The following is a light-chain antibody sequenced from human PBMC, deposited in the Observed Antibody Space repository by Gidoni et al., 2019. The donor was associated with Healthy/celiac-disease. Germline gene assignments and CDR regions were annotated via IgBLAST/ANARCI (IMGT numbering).Light chain of an antibody. CDR3: QKYNSDPPFT. CDR1: QGISNC. CDR2: DAS. J-gene: IGKJ3*01. Sequence: DIQLTQSPSTMSASVGARVTIPCRASQGISNCLAWYQQKPGKVPKLLIYDASTLERGVPSRFSGSGSGTDFTLTISSLQPEDVATYYCQKYNSDPPFTFGPGTKVDIK. V-gene: IGKV1-27*01.